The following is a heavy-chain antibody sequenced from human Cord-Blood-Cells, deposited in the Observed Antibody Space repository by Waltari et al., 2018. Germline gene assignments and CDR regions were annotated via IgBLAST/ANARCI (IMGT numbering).Heavy chain of an antibody. CDR1: GFTFDDYA. CDR3: AKDPIAVADPSEGY. V-gene: IGHV3-43*02. Sequence: EVQLVESGGGVVQPGGSLRVSCAASGFTFDDYAMPWVRQSPGKGLEWVSLISGDGGSTYYADSVKGRFTISRDNSKNSLYLQMNSLRTEDTALYYCAKDPIAVADPSEGYWGQGTLVTVSS. J-gene: IGHJ4*02. CDR2: ISGDGGST. D-gene: IGHD6-19*01.